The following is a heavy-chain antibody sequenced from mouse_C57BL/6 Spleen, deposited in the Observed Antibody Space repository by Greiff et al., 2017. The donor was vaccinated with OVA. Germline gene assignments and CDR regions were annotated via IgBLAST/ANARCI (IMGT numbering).Heavy chain of an antibody. J-gene: IGHJ1*03. CDR1: GFSLSTSGMG. Sequence: VKLMESGPGILQSSQTLSLTCSFSGFSLSTSGMGVSWIRQPSGKGLEWLAHIYWDDDKRYNPSLKSRLTISKDTSRNQVFLKITSVDTADTATYYCARTHYDYGYFDVWGTGTTVTVSS. D-gene: IGHD2-4*01. CDR3: ARTHYDYGYFDV. CDR2: IYWDDDK. V-gene: IGHV8-12*01.